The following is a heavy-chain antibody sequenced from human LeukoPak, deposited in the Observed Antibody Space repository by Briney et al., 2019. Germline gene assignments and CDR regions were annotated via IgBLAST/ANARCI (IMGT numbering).Heavy chain of an antibody. J-gene: IGHJ5*01. Sequence: GGSLRLSCAASGFTFSGSAMHWVRQASGKGLEWVGRIRSKANNYATAYAASVKGRFTISRDDSKNTAYLQMNSLKTEDTAVYYCTSHYYSSGYLPDSWGQGTLVTVSS. V-gene: IGHV3-73*01. CDR2: IRSKANNYAT. CDR1: GFTFSGSA. CDR3: TSHYYSSGYLPDS. D-gene: IGHD3-22*01.